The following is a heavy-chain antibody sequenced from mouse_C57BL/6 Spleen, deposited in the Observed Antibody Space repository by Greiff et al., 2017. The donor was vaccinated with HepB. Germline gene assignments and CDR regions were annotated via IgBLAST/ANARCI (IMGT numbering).Heavy chain of an antibody. Sequence: EVQGVESGGDLVKPGGSLKLSCAASGFTFSSYGMSWVRQTPDKRLAWVATISSGGSYTYYPDSVKGRFTISRDNAKNTLYLHMSSLKSEDTAMYYCARQSYDYDDYAMDDWGQGTSVTVSS. J-gene: IGHJ4*01. CDR2: ISSGGSYT. V-gene: IGHV5-6*01. D-gene: IGHD2-4*01. CDR1: GFTFSSYG. CDR3: ARQSYDYDDYAMDD.